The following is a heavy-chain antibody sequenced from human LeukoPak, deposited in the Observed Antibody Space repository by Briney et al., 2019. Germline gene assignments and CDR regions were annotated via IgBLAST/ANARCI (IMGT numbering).Heavy chain of an antibody. CDR1: GFTFDDYG. CDR3: ARGYGDYDIFFNY. J-gene: IGHJ4*02. CDR2: INWIGGST. Sequence: PGGSLRLTCAASGFTFDDYGMSWVRQAPGKGLEWVSGINWIGGSTVYADSVKGRFTISRDNAKNSLYLQMNSLRAEDTAFYYCARGYGDYDIFFNYWGQGTLDTLSS. V-gene: IGHV3-20*04. D-gene: IGHD4-17*01.